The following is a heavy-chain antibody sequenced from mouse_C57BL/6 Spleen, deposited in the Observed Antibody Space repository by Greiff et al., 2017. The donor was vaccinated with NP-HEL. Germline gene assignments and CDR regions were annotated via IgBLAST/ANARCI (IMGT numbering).Heavy chain of an antibody. CDR1: GYTFTSYW. CDR2: IDPSDSET. Sequence: VQLQQPGAELVRPGSSVKLSCKASGYTFTSYWMHWVKQRPIQGLEWIGNIDPSDSETHYNQKFKDKATLTVDKSSSTAYMQLSSLTSEDSAVYYCARRQLRPLYDMDYWGQGTSVTVSS. D-gene: IGHD3-2*02. V-gene: IGHV1-52*01. CDR3: ARRQLRPLYDMDY. J-gene: IGHJ4*01.